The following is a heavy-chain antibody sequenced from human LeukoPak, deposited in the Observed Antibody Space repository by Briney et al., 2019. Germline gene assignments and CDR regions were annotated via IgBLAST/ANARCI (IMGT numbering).Heavy chain of an antibody. CDR1: GFTFSNYA. Sequence: GGSLRLSWAASGFTFSNYALVWVRQAPGKGLEWVSAITGSGGGTDYADSVKGRFTISRDNSKNTLYLQMSSLRAEDTAVYYCAKDPNGDHIGAFDFWGQGTMVTVSS. V-gene: IGHV3-23*01. CDR3: AKDPNGDHIGAFDF. CDR2: ITGSGGGT. D-gene: IGHD4-17*01. J-gene: IGHJ3*01.